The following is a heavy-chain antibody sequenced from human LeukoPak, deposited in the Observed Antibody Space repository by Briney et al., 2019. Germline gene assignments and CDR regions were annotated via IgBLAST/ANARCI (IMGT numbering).Heavy chain of an antibody. Sequence: GGSLRLSCAASEFTYGMNWVRQAPGKGLEWVSSISRGSDHIFYADSMKGRFTISRDNAKNSLYLQMNSLGAEDTTVYYCARPYDTRGYFPDYWGQGTLVTVSS. V-gene: IGHV3-21*01. D-gene: IGHD3-22*01. CDR2: ISRGSDHI. CDR3: ARPYDTRGYFPDY. CDR1: EFTYG. J-gene: IGHJ4*02.